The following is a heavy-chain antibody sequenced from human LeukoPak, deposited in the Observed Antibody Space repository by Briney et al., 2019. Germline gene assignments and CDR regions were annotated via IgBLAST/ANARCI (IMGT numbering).Heavy chain of an antibody. Sequence: GGSLRLSCAASGFTFTSYSMNWVRQAPGKGLEWVSYISSGGGTIFYADSVKGRFTISRDNAKNSLYLQMNSLRDEDTAVYYCASPYCSGGSCYQGFDNWGQGTLVTVSS. D-gene: IGHD2-15*01. J-gene: IGHJ4*02. CDR3: ASPYCSGGSCYQGFDN. CDR1: GFTFTSYS. V-gene: IGHV3-48*02. CDR2: ISSGGGTI.